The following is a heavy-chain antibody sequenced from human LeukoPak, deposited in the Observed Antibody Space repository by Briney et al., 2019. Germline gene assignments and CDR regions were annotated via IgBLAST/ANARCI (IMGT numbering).Heavy chain of an antibody. V-gene: IGHV4-39*01. Sequence: PSETLSLTCTVSGGSISSSSYYWGWIRQPPGKGLEWIGNIYYTGSTYYNPSLKSRVTISVDTSKNQFSLKLSSVTAADTAVYYCARMKVTTMDLGYFGHWGQGTLVTVSS. CDR3: ARMKVTTMDLGYFGH. D-gene: IGHD4-23*01. CDR2: IYYTGST. J-gene: IGHJ4*02. CDR1: GGSISSSSYY.